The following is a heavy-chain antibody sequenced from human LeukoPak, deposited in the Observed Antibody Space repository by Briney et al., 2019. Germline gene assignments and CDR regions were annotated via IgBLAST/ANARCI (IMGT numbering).Heavy chain of an antibody. CDR3: ARGGSGSYLRSIDAFDI. J-gene: IGHJ3*02. Sequence: PGASVKVSCKASGGTFSSYAISWVRQAPGQGLEWMGGIIPIFGTANYAQKFQGRVTITADKSTSTAYMELSSLRSEDTAVYYCARGGSGSYLRSIDAFDIWGQGTMVTVSS. D-gene: IGHD3-10*01. CDR1: GGTFSSYA. V-gene: IGHV1-69*06. CDR2: IIPIFGTA.